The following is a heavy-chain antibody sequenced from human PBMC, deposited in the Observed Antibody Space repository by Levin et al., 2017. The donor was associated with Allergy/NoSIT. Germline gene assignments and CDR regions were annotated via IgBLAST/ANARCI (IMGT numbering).Heavy chain of an antibody. J-gene: IGHJ3*02. V-gene: IGHV3-53*01. CDR1: GFTVSSNY. CDR3: ARFDFAAGGAFDI. CDR2: IYSGGST. Sequence: GGSLRLSCAASGFTVSSNYMSWVRQAPGKGLEWVSVIYSGGSTYYADSVKGRFPISRDNSKNTLYLQMNSLRAEDTAVYYCARFDFAAGGAFDIWGQGTMVTVSS. D-gene: IGHD3-3*01.